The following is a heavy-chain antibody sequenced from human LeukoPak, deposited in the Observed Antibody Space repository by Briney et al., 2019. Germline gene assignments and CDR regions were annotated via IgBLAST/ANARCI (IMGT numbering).Heavy chain of an antibody. CDR3: ATDQSAAGTFVSGY. CDR1: GYTFTDYY. Sequence: ASVKISCKASGYTFTDYYMHWVQQAPGKGLEWMGRVDPEDGETIYAEKFQGRVTITADTSTDTAYMELSSLRSEDTAVYYCATDQSAAGTFVSGYWGQGTLVTVSS. J-gene: IGHJ4*02. D-gene: IGHD6-13*01. V-gene: IGHV1-69-2*01. CDR2: VDPEDGET.